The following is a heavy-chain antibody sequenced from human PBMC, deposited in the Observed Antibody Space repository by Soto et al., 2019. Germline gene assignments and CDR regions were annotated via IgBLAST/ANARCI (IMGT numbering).Heavy chain of an antibody. J-gene: IGHJ6*02. Sequence: KPSETLSLTCTVSGGSISSGGYYWSWIRQHPRKGLEWIGNIYYTGSTHYDPSLKSRITISLDTSKNQISLKLSSVTAADTAVYYCASSPVTGIYYAMDVWGQGTTVTVSS. CDR2: IYYTGST. V-gene: IGHV4-31*03. CDR3: ASSPVTGIYYAMDV. D-gene: IGHD6-19*01. CDR1: GGSISSGGYY.